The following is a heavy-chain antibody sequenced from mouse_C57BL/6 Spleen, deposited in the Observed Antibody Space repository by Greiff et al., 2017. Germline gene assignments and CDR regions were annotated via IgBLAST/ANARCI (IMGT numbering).Heavy chain of an antibody. Sequence: QVQLKQSGAELVRPGTSVKVSCKASGYAFTNYLLEWVKQRPGQGLEWIGVINPGSGVTNFNEKFKGKAPLTADKSSSTAYRQISSLTSEDSAVYFGARAGRDYTGGVWYFDVWGTGTTVTVSS. CDR2: INPGSGVT. D-gene: IGHD2-4*01. CDR1: GYAFTNYL. J-gene: IGHJ1*03. V-gene: IGHV1-54*01. CDR3: ARAGRDYTGGVWYFDV.